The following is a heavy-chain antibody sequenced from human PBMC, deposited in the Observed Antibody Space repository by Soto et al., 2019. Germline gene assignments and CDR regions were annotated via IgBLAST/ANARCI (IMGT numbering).Heavy chain of an antibody. J-gene: IGHJ5*02. V-gene: IGHV3-74*01. CDR1: GFTFSSYW. Sequence: GGSLRLSCAASGFTFSSYWMHGGRQAPGKGLGWVSRIHSDGTSTYYADSVKGRFTISRDNAKNTLYLQMNSLRAEDTAVYYCARDGFGYQLLFSDRFDPWGQGTLVTVSS. D-gene: IGHD2-2*01. CDR2: IHSDGTST. CDR3: ARDGFGYQLLFSDRFDP.